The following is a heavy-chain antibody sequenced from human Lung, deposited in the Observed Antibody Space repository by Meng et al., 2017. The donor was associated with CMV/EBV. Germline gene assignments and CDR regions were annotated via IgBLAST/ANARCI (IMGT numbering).Heavy chain of an antibody. CDR3: ARHHHSPTFDY. Sequence: PLHGPGPGRWSPSGPCSLASTGSGGSISISSYYWAWIRQPPGEGLEWIGRVVYSGTTYYTSPLKSRVSISVDTSKNQFSLKLSSVTAADTAVYYCARHHHSPTFDYWGQGTLVTVSS. J-gene: IGHJ4*02. V-gene: IGHV4-39*01. CDR1: GGSISISSYY. CDR2: VVYSGTT. D-gene: IGHD1-14*01.